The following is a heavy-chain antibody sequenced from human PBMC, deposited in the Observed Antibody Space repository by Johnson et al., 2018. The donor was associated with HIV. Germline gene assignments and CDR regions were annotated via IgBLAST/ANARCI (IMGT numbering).Heavy chain of an antibody. CDR2: IKQDGSEK. CDR3: AREEGDYGDSITDDAFDL. V-gene: IGHV3-7*01. J-gene: IGHJ3*01. CDR1: GFTFNKYW. Sequence: VQLVESGGRLVQPGGSLRLSCAASGFTFNKYWMTWVRQAPGKGLEWVANIKQDGSEKYYVDSVRGRFTVSRDNSKNSLYLQMNSLRAEDTAVYYCAREEGDYGDSITDDAFDLWGQGTLVTVSS. D-gene: IGHD4-17*01.